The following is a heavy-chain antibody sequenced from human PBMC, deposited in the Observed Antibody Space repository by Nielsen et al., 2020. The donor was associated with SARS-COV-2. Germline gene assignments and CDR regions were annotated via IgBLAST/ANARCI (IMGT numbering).Heavy chain of an antibody. D-gene: IGHD2-2*02. J-gene: IGHJ3*02. Sequence: SLKISCAASGFTFDDYAMHWVRQAPGKGLEWVSGISWNSGSIGYADSVKGRFTISRDNAKNTLYLQMNSLRAEDTAVYYCARDCSSTSCYNEGAFDIWGQGTTVTVSS. V-gene: IGHV3-9*01. CDR2: ISWNSGSI. CDR3: ARDCSSTSCYNEGAFDI. CDR1: GFTFDDYA.